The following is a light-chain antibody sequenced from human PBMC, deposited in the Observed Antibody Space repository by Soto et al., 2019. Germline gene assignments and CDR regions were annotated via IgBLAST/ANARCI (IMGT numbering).Light chain of an antibody. CDR1: QSLLHLNGNNY. Sequence: DLVLTQSPLSLSVTPGEPASFSCRANQSLLHLNGNNYLDWYLQKPGQSPHLLIYLGSNRASGVPDRFSGSGSATDFTLRISRVEADDVGVYYCMQARETPVTFGPGTKVDIK. V-gene: IGKV2-28*01. CDR3: MQARETPVT. CDR2: LGS. J-gene: IGKJ3*01.